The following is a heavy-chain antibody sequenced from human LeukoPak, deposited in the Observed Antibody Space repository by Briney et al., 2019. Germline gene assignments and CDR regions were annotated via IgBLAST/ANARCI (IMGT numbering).Heavy chain of an antibody. Sequence: GGSLRLSCAASGFTFDDYTMHWVRQAPGKGLEWVSAISGSGGSTYYADSVKGRFTISRDNSKNTLYLQMNSLRAEDTAVYYCAKRYFECFDYWGQGTLVTVSS. CDR2: ISGSGGST. CDR3: AKRYFECFDY. CDR1: GFTFDDYT. V-gene: IGHV3-23*01. D-gene: IGHD3-9*01. J-gene: IGHJ4*02.